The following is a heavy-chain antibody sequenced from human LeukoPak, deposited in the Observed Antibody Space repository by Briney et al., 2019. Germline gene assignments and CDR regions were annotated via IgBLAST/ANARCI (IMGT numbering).Heavy chain of an antibody. V-gene: IGHV3-23*01. J-gene: IGHJ4*02. CDR1: GFTFSSYA. CDR2: ISGSGGST. Sequence: GGSLRLSCAASGFTFSSYAMSWVRQASGKGLEWVSAISGSGGSTYYADSVKGRFTISRDNSKNTLYLQMNSLRAEDTAVYYCASDCSSTSCYQRGGYSDYWGQGTLVTVSS. CDR3: ASDCSSTSCYQRGGYSDY. D-gene: IGHD2-2*01.